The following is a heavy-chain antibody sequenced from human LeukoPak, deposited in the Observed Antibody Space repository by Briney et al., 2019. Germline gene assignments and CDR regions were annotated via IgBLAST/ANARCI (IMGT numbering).Heavy chain of an antibody. Sequence: GGSLRLSCAASGFTFSSYSTNWVRQAPGKGLEWVSSISSSSSYIYYADSVKGRFTISRDNAKNSLYLQMNSLRAGDTAVYYCARVSRDSSGYRTDAFDIWGQGTVVTVSS. D-gene: IGHD3-22*01. CDR3: ARVSRDSSGYRTDAFDI. CDR1: GFTFSSYS. V-gene: IGHV3-21*01. J-gene: IGHJ3*02. CDR2: ISSSSSYI.